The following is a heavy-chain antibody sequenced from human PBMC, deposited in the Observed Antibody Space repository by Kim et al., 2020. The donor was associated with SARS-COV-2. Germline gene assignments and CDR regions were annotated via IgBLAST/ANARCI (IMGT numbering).Heavy chain of an antibody. Sequence: SVKVSCKASGGTFSSYAISWVRQAPGQGLEWMGGIIPIFGTANYAQKFQGRVTITADESTSTAYMELSSLRSEDTAVYYCARAGGYDYDDFYFDYWGQGTLVTVSS. D-gene: IGHD4-17*01. CDR2: IIPIFGTA. CDR1: GGTFSSYA. CDR3: ARAGGYDYDDFYFDY. V-gene: IGHV1-69*13. J-gene: IGHJ4*02.